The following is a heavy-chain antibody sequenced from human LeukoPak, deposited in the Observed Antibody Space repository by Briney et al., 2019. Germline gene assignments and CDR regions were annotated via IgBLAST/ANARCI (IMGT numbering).Heavy chain of an antibody. J-gene: IGHJ6*02. D-gene: IGHD2-2*01. CDR3: ARGVTDIVVVPAAIGWGYYYYGMDV. CDR2: INHSGST. V-gene: IGHV4-34*01. Sequence: PSETLSLTCAVYGGSFSGYYWSWIRQPPGKGLEWIGEINHSGSTNYNPSLKSRVTISVDTSKNQFSLKLSSVTAADTAVYYCARGVTDIVVVPAAIGWGYYYYGMDVWGQGTTVTVSS. CDR1: GGSFSGYY.